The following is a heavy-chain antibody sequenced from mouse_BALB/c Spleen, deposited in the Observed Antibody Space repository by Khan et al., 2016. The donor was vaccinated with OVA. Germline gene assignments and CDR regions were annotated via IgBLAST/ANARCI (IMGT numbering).Heavy chain of an antibody. CDR1: GYTFTNYW. CDR3: ARPYYDGSSYDTMDA. D-gene: IGHD1-1*01. J-gene: IGHJ4*01. CDR2: IYPGSGNT. Sequence: AQLQQSGAELVRPGTSVKMSCKTAGYTFTNYWIGWVKQRPGHGLEWIGDIYPGSGNTNYNEKFKGKATLTADTSSSTAYMHLSSLTSEDSAIYYCARPYYDGSSYDTMDAWGQGTSVTVSS. V-gene: IGHV1-63*02.